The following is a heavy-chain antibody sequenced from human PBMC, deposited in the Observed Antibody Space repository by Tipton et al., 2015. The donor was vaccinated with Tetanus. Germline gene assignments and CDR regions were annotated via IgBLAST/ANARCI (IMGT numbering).Heavy chain of an antibody. D-gene: IGHD4-17*01. V-gene: IGHV4-59*07. CDR1: GGSISYYY. CDR2: IYYDGST. CDR3: ATMTPGDGYIDL. J-gene: IGHJ2*01. Sequence: TLSLTCSVSGGSISYYYWSWIRQSLGKGLEWIGHIYYDGSTKYNPSLKSRVTISVDTSKNQLSLKLTSVTAADTAGYYCATMTPGDGYIDLGGRGTRVTVST.